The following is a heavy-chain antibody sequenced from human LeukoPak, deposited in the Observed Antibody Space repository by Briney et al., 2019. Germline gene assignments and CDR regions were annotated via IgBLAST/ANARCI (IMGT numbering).Heavy chain of an antibody. CDR2: IYYSGST. D-gene: IGHD3-10*01. J-gene: IGHJ5*02. CDR3: ARYGSGGNWFDP. CDR1: GGSLRSYY. Sequence: SETLSRTCTVPGGSLRSYYWSWIRQPPVKGLESFGYIYYSGSTNSNPSLKSRVTIAVDTSKNQFSLKLSAVTAADTAVYYCARYGSGGNWFDPWGQGTLVTVSS. V-gene: IGHV4-59*08.